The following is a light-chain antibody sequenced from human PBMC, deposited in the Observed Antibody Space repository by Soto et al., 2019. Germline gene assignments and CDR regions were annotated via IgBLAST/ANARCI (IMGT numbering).Light chain of an antibody. CDR2: GAS. Sequence: EIVVTQSPSALSVSPGERATLSCRASQSISDTLAWYQQKPGQAPRLLIHGASTRATGVPARFSGSGSGTDFTLTISSLQSEDFAVYYCQQYNNWPWTFGQGTNVDI. CDR1: QSISDT. J-gene: IGKJ1*01. V-gene: IGKV3-15*01. CDR3: QQYNNWPWT.